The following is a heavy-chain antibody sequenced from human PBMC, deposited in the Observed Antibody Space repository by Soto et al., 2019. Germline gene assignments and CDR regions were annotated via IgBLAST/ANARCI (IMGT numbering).Heavy chain of an antibody. D-gene: IGHD5-18*01. CDR2: IRGKRGNDGT. V-gene: IGHV3-73*02. Sequence: EVQLVESGGGLVQPGGSLKLSCAASGFAFSDSAMHWVRQASGKGLEWIGRIRGKRGNDGTAYAASVKGRFTISRDDSKTTTYLQMDSLKIEDTAVYYCARRRDWTAVDPLAYWGQGTLVTVSS. J-gene: IGHJ4*02. CDR1: GFAFSDSA. CDR3: ARRRDWTAVDPLAY.